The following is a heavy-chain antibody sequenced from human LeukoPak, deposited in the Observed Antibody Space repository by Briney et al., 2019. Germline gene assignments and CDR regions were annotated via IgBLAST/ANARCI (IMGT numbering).Heavy chain of an antibody. Sequence: SETLSLTCAVYGGSFSGYYWSWIRQPPGKGLEWIGEFNHSGSTNYNPSLKSRVTISVDTSKNQFSLKLSSVTAADTAVYYCARLVYYYGSGSYLSADSWGQGTLVTVSS. V-gene: IGHV4-34*01. CDR1: GGSFSGYY. J-gene: IGHJ4*02. CDR2: FNHSGST. CDR3: ARLVYYYGSGSYLSADS. D-gene: IGHD3-10*01.